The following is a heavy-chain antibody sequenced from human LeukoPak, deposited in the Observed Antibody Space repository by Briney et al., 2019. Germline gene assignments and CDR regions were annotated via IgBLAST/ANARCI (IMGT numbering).Heavy chain of an antibody. J-gene: IGHJ4*02. Sequence: ASVKVSCKASGYNFNNHDINWVRQATGQGLEWLGRMNPNSGNAAYAQKLQGRVTMTWDSSTNTAYLEVIALRSDDTAVYYCAKSSGDYFFDYWGPGTLVNVSS. V-gene: IGHV1-8*01. D-gene: IGHD3-22*01. CDR2: MNPNSGNA. CDR1: GYNFNNHD. CDR3: AKSSGDYFFDY.